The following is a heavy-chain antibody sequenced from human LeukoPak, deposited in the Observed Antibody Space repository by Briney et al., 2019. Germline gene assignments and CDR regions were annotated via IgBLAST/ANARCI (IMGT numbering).Heavy chain of an antibody. Sequence: GGSLRHSCAASGFTFSSYARHWVRQAPGKGLEWVAVISYDGSNKYYADSVKGRFTISRDNSKNTLYLQMNSLRAEDTAVYYCAKGVGSSYYYYYMDVWGKGTTVTISS. V-gene: IGHV3-30*04. J-gene: IGHJ6*03. CDR1: GFTFSSYA. CDR3: AKGVGSSYYYYYMDV. D-gene: IGHD6-13*01. CDR2: ISYDGSNK.